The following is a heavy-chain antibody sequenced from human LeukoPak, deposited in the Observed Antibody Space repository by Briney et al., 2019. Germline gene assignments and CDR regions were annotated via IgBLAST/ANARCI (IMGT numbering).Heavy chain of an antibody. CDR2: ISGSGGST. CDR3: AGLPAYYYDTSGFYFDY. CDR1: GFTFSTYG. D-gene: IGHD3-22*01. J-gene: IGHJ4*02. Sequence: GGSLRLSCAASGFTFSTYGMSWVRQAPGKGLEWVSAISGSGGSTNYADSVKGRFTISRDNSKNTLYLQMNSLRAEDTAVYYCAGLPAYYYDTSGFYFDYWGQGTLVTVSS. V-gene: IGHV3-23*01.